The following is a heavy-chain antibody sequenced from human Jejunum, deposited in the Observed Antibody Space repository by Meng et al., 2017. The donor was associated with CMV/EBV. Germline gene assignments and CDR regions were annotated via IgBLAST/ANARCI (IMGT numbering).Heavy chain of an antibody. D-gene: IGHD3-9*01. J-gene: IGHJ4*02. CDR3: ASLFHFDILTGSWY. CDR2: IYNTGRT. CDR1: GASLTNGEYY. V-gene: IGHV4-30-4*08. Sequence: QVQLQESGHGLVKPPQPLSLSCTVSGASLTNGEYYWNWIRQSPGKGLEWIGYIYNTGRTSYSPSLKSRVSMSVDTAKNQFSLHLSSVTVADAAVYYCASLFHFDILTGSWYWGQGALVTVSS.